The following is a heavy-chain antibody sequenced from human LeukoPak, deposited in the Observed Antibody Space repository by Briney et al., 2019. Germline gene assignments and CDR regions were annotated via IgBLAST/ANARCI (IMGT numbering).Heavy chain of an antibody. J-gene: IGHJ4*02. Sequence: ASVKVSCKTSGYTFTTYYIHWVRQAPGQGLEWMGVINPNGGGTAYVEKFQGRVTMTGDTSTSTVYMQLNSLRSEDMAVYYCARDPSGSWQRFDYWGQGTLVTVSS. CDR3: ARDPSGSWQRFDY. CDR2: INPNGGGT. D-gene: IGHD1-26*01. CDR1: GYTFTTYY. V-gene: IGHV1-46*01.